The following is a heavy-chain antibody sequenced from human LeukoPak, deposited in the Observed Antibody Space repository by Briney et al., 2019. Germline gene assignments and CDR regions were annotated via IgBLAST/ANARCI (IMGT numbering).Heavy chain of an antibody. CDR2: IYYSGST. D-gene: IGHD5-12*01. CDR3: ARDQGGYISGPYYYGMDV. CDR1: GGSVSSGSYY. Sequence: PSETLSLTCTVSGGSVSSGSYYWSWIRQPPGKGLGWIGYIYYSGSTNYNPSLKSRVTISVDTSKNQFSLKLSSVTAADTAVYYCARDQGGYISGPYYYGMDVWGQGTTVTVSS. V-gene: IGHV4-61*01. J-gene: IGHJ6*02.